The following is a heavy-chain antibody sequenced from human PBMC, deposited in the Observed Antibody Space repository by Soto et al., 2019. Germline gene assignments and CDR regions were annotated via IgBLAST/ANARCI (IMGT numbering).Heavy chain of an antibody. V-gene: IGHV4-59*08. Sequence: SETLSLTCSVSGGSLSGYYWTWTRQPPGKGLEWIGYIYHAGTTTYNPSLKNRVTISLDTPKNQFSLKMDSVTAADTAVYYCTRLGGYYQALDSWGQGVLVTVSS. CDR2: IYHAGTT. J-gene: IGHJ4*02. CDR3: TRLGGYYQALDS. CDR1: GGSLSGYY. D-gene: IGHD3-22*01.